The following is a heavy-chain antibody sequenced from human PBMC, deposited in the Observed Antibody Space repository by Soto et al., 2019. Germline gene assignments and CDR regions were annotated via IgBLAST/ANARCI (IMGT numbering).Heavy chain of an antibody. CDR2: FYPGDSDS. V-gene: IGHV5-51*01. D-gene: IGHD5-12*01. CDR1: GYTFTNYW. Sequence: EESVKISCKDSGYTFTNYWIAWVLQTTGKGLEWMGIFYPGDSDSRYSQSFQGQVTFSVDKSINTAYLQWSTLKASDTAMYYCARFEGGVATYFDYWGQGTMVTVSS. J-gene: IGHJ4*02. CDR3: ARFEGGVATYFDY.